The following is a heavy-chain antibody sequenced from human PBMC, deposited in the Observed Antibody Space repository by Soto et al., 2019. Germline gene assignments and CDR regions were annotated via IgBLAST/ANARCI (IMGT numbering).Heavy chain of an antibody. D-gene: IGHD4-17*01. CDR2: IYYSGST. V-gene: IGHV4-59*01. CDR1: GGSISSYY. Sequence: SETLSLTCTVSGGSISSYYWSWIQQPPGKGLEWIGYIYYSGSTNYNPSLKSRVTISVDTSKNQFSLKLSSVTAADTAVYYCAREYYGGNQPVDYWGQGTLVTVSS. J-gene: IGHJ4*02. CDR3: AREYYGGNQPVDY.